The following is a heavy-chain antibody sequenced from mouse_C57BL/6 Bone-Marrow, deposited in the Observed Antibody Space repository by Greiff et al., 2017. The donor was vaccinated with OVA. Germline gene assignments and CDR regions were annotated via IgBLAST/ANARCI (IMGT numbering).Heavy chain of an antibody. V-gene: IGHV5-4*01. CDR2: ISDGGSYT. D-gene: IGHD1-1*02. Sequence: EVKLVESGGGLVKPVGSLKLSCAASGFTFSSYAMSWVRQTPEKRLEWVATISDGGSYTYYPDNVKGRFTISRDNAKNNLYLQMSHLKSEDTAMYYCARDGGNYRFAYWGQGTLVTVSA. CDR1: GFTFSSYA. CDR3: ARDGGNYRFAY. J-gene: IGHJ3*01.